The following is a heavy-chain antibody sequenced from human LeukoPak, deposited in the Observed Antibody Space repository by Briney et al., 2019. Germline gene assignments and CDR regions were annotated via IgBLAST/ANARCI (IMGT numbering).Heavy chain of an antibody. Sequence: GGSLRLSCAASGFTFSSYGMHWVRQAPGKGLEWVAVISYDGSNKYYADSVKGRFTISRDNAKNSLYLQMNSLRAEDTALYYCAKDIRLYYYYGMDVWGQGTTVTVSS. J-gene: IGHJ6*02. CDR1: GFTFSSYG. V-gene: IGHV3-30*18. CDR2: ISYDGSNK. CDR3: AKDIRLYYYYGMDV. D-gene: IGHD6-25*01.